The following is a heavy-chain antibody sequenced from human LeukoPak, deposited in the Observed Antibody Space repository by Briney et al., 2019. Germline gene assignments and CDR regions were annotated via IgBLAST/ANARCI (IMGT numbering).Heavy chain of an antibody. Sequence: PGASLILSCAAPVFTFSPYAINWVRQAPGKGLEWMAYISSGGNTKYYADSVKGRFTISRDDAYNALDLQMHSLREEDTAVYYCARDADGNADHWGQGTLVTVSS. CDR2: ISSGGNTK. CDR3: ARDADGNADH. J-gene: IGHJ4*02. D-gene: IGHD1-1*01. CDR1: VFTFSPYA. V-gene: IGHV3-48*02.